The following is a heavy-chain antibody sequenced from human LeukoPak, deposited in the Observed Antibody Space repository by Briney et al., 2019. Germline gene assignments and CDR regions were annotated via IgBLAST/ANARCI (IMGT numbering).Heavy chain of an antibody. D-gene: IGHD6-19*01. CDR3: AKDVRSSGGYFDY. V-gene: IGHV3-30*18. Sequence: AGSLRLSCAASGFTFSSYGMHWVRQAPGKGLEWVAVISYDGSNKYYADSVKGRFTISRDNSKNTLYLQMNSLRAEDTAVYYCAKDVRSSGGYFDYWGQGTLVTVSS. J-gene: IGHJ4*02. CDR1: GFTFSSYG. CDR2: ISYDGSNK.